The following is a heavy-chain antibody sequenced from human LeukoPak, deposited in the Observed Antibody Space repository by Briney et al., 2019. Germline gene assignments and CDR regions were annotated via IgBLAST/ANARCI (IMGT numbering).Heavy chain of an antibody. J-gene: IGHJ4*02. CDR1: GFTFSSHW. CDR3: ARDQWLGHFHYFDY. Sequence: GGSLRLSCAASGFTFSSHWMSWVRQAPGKGLEWVANIKQDGSEKYYVDSVKGRFTISRDNAKNSLYLQMNSLRAEDTAVYYCARDQWLGHFHYFDYWGQGTLVTVSS. V-gene: IGHV3-7*01. CDR2: IKQDGSEK. D-gene: IGHD6-19*01.